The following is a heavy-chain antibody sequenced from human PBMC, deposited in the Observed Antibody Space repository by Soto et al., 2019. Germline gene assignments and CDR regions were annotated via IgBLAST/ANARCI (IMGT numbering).Heavy chain of an antibody. V-gene: IGHV4-39*07. CDR3: ARRYGASFDY. CDR1: GGSISSSSYY. J-gene: IGHJ4*02. Sequence: SETLSLTCTVSGGSISSSSYYWDWIRQPPGKGLEWIGSIYYSGITNYNPSLKSRVTISVDTSKNQFSLKLSFVTAADTAVYYCARRYGASFDYWGQGTLVTVSS. CDR2: IYYSGIT. D-gene: IGHD4-17*01.